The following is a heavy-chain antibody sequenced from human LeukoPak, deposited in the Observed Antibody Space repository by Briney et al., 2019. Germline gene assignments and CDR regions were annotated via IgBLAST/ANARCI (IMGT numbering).Heavy chain of an antibody. CDR2: IYTSGST. CDR3: ARDQDPRHSYGYNWFDP. J-gene: IGHJ5*02. Sequence: KPSETLSLTCTVSGGSISSYYWSWIRQPAGKGLEWIGRIYTSGSTNYNPSLKSRVTMSVDTSKNQFSLKLSSVTAADTAVYYCARDQDPRHSYGYNWFDPWGQGTLVTVSS. V-gene: IGHV4-4*07. CDR1: GGSISSYY. D-gene: IGHD5-18*01.